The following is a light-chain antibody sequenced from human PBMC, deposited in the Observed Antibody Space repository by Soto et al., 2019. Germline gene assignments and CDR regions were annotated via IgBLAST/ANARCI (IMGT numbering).Light chain of an antibody. CDR3: CSYAATNTFV. V-gene: IGLV2-23*01. CDR2: EGN. J-gene: IGLJ1*01. CDR1: SSDVGSYNL. Sequence: QSALTQPASGSGSPGQSITISCTGTSSDVGSYNLVSWYQQHPGKAPKLMIYEGNKRPSGVSNRFSGSKSANTASLTISGLQTEDEADYYCCSYAATNTFVFGTGTKLTVL.